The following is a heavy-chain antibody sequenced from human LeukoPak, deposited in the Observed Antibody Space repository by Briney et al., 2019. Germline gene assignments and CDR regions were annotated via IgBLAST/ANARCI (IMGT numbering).Heavy chain of an antibody. V-gene: IGHV3-21*01. CDR2: ISSSSSYI. CDR1: GFTFSSYS. CDR3: ARSNYGDYWAYFDY. D-gene: IGHD4-17*01. Sequence: PGGSLRLSCAASGFTFSSYSMNWVRQAPGKGLEWVSSISSSSSYIYYADSVKGRFTISRDNAKNSLYLQMNGLRAEDTAVYYCARSNYGDYWAYFDYWGQGTLVTVSS. J-gene: IGHJ4*02.